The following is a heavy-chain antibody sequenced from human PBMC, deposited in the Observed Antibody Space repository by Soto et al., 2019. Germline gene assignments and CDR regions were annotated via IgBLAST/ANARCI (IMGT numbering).Heavy chain of an antibody. Sequence: PSETLSLTCTVSGGSISSGGYYWSWIRQHPGKGLEWIGYIYYSGSTYYNPSLKSRVTISVDTSKNQFSLKLSSVTAADTAVYYCARSAADPREDFDYWGQGTLVTVSS. V-gene: IGHV4-31*03. CDR3: ARSAADPREDFDY. J-gene: IGHJ4*02. D-gene: IGHD1-26*01. CDR2: IYYSGST. CDR1: GGSISSGGYY.